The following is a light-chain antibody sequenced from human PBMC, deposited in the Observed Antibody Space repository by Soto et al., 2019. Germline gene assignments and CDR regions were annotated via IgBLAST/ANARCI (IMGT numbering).Light chain of an antibody. Sequence: EFVLIPSPTTPSSSPGERATLSCRASQSLSSSLAWYQQKPGQAPRLLFYGASNRAAGIPDRFSGSGSGTDVTLTISRLEAEDFAVYYCQQYGSSGTFGQGTKVDIK. CDR1: QSLSSS. CDR2: GAS. J-gene: IGKJ1*01. V-gene: IGKV3-20*01. CDR3: QQYGSSGT.